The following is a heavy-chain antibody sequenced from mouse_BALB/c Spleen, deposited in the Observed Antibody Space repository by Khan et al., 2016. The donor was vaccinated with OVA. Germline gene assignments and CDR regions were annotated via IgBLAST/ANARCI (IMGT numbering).Heavy chain of an antibody. CDR2: ITPTNGGT. J-gene: IGHJ3*01. CDR3: ARGVFGSPFAY. D-gene: IGHD1-1*01. CDR1: GYPFTDYN. V-gene: IGHV1-18*01. Sequence: VRLQQSGPELVKPGASVKIPCKASGYPFTDYNMHWVKQSHGKSLEWIGDITPTNGGTIYNQKFKGKATLTVDKSSSTAYMELRSLTSEDTAVDYCARGVFGSPFAYWGQGTLVTVSA.